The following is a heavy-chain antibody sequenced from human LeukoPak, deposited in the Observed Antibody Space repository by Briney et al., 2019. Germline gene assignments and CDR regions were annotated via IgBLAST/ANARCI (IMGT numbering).Heavy chain of an antibody. CDR1: GGSISNSSYY. V-gene: IGHV3-48*01. Sequence: ETLSLTCTVSGGSISNSSYYWGWVRQAPGKGLEWVSYISVGSSTMYYADSVKGRFTVSRDNAKNSLYLQMNSLRAEDTAVYYCARARGWAHPLDDWGQGTLVTVSS. CDR2: ISVGSSTM. CDR3: ARARGWAHPLDD. J-gene: IGHJ4*02. D-gene: IGHD6-19*01.